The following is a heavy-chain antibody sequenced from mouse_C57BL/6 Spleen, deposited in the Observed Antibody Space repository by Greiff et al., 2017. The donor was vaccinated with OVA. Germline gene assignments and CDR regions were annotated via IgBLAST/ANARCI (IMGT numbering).Heavy chain of an antibody. CDR3: TRAPYGSSLYYAMDY. CDR1: GFTFSDAW. D-gene: IGHD1-1*01. V-gene: IGHV6-6*01. Sequence: EVMLVESGGGLVQPGGSMKLSCAASGFTFSDAWMDWVRQSPEKGLEWVAEIRYKANNHATYYAESVKGRFTISRDDSKSSVYLQMNSLRAADTGIYYSTRAPYGSSLYYAMDYWGQGTSVTVAS. J-gene: IGHJ4*01. CDR2: IRYKANNHAT.